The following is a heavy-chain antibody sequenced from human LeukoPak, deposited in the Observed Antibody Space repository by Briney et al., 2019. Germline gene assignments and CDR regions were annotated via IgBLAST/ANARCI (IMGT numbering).Heavy chain of an antibody. J-gene: IGHJ4*02. D-gene: IGHD4-17*01. CDR3: AKDAGMGYGEDFDY. CDR2: ISGSGGST. Sequence: GGSLRLSWAASGXTFSSYAMSWVRQAPGKGLEWVSAISGSGGSTYYADSVKGRFTISRDNSKNTLYLQMNSLRAEDTAVYYCAKDAGMGYGEDFDYWGQGTLVTVSS. V-gene: IGHV3-23*01. CDR1: GXTFSSYA.